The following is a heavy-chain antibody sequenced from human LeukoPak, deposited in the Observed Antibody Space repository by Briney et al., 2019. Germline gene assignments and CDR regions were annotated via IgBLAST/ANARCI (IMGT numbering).Heavy chain of an antibody. Sequence: GESLKISCKGSGYSFTTYWIGWVRQMAGKGLEWMGIIYPGDSDIRYSPSFQGQVTFSADKSISTAYLQWSSLKASDTAIYYCARQLSGTYSPSYMDVWGKGTTVTVSS. D-gene: IGHD1-26*01. J-gene: IGHJ6*03. CDR2: IYPGDSDI. V-gene: IGHV5-51*01. CDR1: GYSFTTYW. CDR3: ARQLSGTYSPSYMDV.